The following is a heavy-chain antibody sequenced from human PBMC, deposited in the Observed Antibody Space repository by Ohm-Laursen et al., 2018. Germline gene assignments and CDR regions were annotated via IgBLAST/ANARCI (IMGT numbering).Heavy chain of an antibody. Sequence: SLRLSCAASGFTFSDAWMNWVRQAPGKGLQRVGRIKSITAGGTTDYAAPVKGRFTISRDDLKNTLYLQMNSLKIEDTAVYYCTTGPYGDYYFDHWGQRTLVTVSS. CDR3: TTGPYGDYYFDH. V-gene: IGHV3-15*01. CDR2: IKSITAGGTT. J-gene: IGHJ4*02. D-gene: IGHD4-17*01. CDR1: GFTFSDAW.